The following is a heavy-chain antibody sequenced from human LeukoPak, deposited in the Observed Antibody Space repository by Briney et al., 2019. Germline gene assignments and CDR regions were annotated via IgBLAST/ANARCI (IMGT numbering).Heavy chain of an antibody. CDR2: ISSSSIYR. CDR3: AKGFLSSGYPEYFQH. D-gene: IGHD3-22*01. Sequence: GGSLRLSCAASGFTFSSYEMNWVRQAPGKGLEWVSYISSSSIYRYYADPVKGRFTISRDNSKNTLYLQMNGLRAEDTAVYYCAKGFLSSGYPEYFQHWGQGTLVTVSS. V-gene: IGHV3-21*05. J-gene: IGHJ1*01. CDR1: GFTFSSYE.